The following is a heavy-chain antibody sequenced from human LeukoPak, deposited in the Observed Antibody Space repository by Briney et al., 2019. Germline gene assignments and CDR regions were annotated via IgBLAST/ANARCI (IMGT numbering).Heavy chain of an antibody. CDR1: GGSIRSSYYY. Sequence: SETLSLTCTVSGGSIRSSYYYWGWIRQPPGKGLEWIGEINHSGSTNYNPSLKSRVTISVDTSKNQFSLKVRSVTAADTAVYYCARGHVGSYAYYYYYGMDVWGQGTTVTVSS. J-gene: IGHJ6*02. CDR2: INHSGST. CDR3: ARGHVGSYAYYYYYGMDV. D-gene: IGHD2-8*01. V-gene: IGHV4-39*07.